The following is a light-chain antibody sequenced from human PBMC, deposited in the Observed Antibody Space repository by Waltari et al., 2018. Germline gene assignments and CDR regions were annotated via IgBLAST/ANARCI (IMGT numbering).Light chain of an antibody. V-gene: IGLV2-14*03. Sequence: QSALTQPASVSGPPGQSTTASCTGTSRTAGGYSLVSWYQQHPGKAPKLMIYDVNNRPSGVSNRFSGSKSGNTASLTISGLQAEDEADYYCSSFTSSSTHVFGTGTKVTVV. CDR3: SSFTSSSTHV. CDR1: SRTAGGYSL. CDR2: DVN. J-gene: IGLJ1*01.